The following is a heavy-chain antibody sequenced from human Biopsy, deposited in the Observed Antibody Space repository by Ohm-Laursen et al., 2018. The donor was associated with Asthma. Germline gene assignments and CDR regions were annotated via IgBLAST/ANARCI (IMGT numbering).Heavy chain of an antibody. CDR3: ARDFTIGSGSPFHF. Sequence: SLRLSCTASGFDFSDYTMNWVRQAPGKGLEWVSSISSLSRYKYYSDSLRGRATISRGNAKSSLHLQMSSLRAEDTAVYFCARDFTIGSGSPFHFWGPGTLVTVSS. D-gene: IGHD3-10*01. J-gene: IGHJ4*01. CDR2: ISSLSRYK. V-gene: IGHV3-21*01. CDR1: GFDFSDYT.